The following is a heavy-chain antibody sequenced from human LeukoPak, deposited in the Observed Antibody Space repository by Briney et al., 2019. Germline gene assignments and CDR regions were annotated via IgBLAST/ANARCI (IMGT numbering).Heavy chain of an antibody. CDR3: ARGVLQLWSYGMDV. V-gene: IGHV4-34*01. J-gene: IGHJ6*02. CDR2: INHSGST. CDR1: GGSFSGYY. Sequence: PSETLSLTCAVYGGSFSGYYWSWIRQPPGKGLEWIGEINHSGSTNYNPSLKSRVTISVDTSKNQFSLKLSSVTAADTAVYYCARGVLQLWSYGMDVWGQGTTVTVSS. D-gene: IGHD5-18*01.